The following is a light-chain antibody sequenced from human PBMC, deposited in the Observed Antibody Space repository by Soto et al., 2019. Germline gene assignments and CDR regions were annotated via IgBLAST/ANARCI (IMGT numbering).Light chain of an antibody. V-gene: IGKV3-15*01. Sequence: EIVMTQSPATLSVPPGERPTLSCGASQSVSSNLAWYQQKPGQAPRLLIYGASTRATGIPARFSGSGSGTEFTLTISSLQSEDFAVCYCQQYNNWPPLTFGGGTKVEIK. CDR2: GAS. J-gene: IGKJ4*01. CDR1: QSVSSN. CDR3: QQYNNWPPLT.